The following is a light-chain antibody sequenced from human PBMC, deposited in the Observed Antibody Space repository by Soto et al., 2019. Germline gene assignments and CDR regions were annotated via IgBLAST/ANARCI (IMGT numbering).Light chain of an antibody. CDR3: QQYDNYSLT. CDR2: DAS. Sequence: DIHMTQSPSTLSASVGDRVTITCRASQSITTWLAWYQQKPGKAPNLLIFDASILESGVPSRFSGSGSGTEFTLTISSLQPDDFGTYSCQQYDNYSLTFGGGTKVEIK. J-gene: IGKJ4*01. V-gene: IGKV1-5*01. CDR1: QSITTW.